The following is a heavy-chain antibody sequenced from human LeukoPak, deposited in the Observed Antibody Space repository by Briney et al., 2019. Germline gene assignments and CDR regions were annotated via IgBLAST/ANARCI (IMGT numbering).Heavy chain of an antibody. Sequence: GGSLRLSCAASGFTFSSYSMNRVRQAPGKGLEWVSSISSSSSYIYYADSVKGRFTISRDNSKNTLYLQMNSLRAEDTAVYYCARDGGWLSYFDYWGQGTLVTVSS. CDR3: ARDGGWLSYFDY. V-gene: IGHV3-21*01. J-gene: IGHJ4*02. CDR1: GFTFSSYS. D-gene: IGHD5-12*01. CDR2: ISSSSSYI.